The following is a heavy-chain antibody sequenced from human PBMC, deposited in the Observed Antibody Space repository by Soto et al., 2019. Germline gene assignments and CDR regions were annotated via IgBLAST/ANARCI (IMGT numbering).Heavy chain of an antibody. CDR1: GFTFSNYG. CDR2: ISYDGNVA. D-gene: IGHD1-1*01. CDR3: AEEGPITNWYFDY. J-gene: IGHJ4*02. Sequence: QVQLVESEGGVVQPGRSLRLSCAASGFTFSNYGMHWVRQAPGKGLEWVTVISYDGNVAYYADSVKGRFTSSRDNSKNTLYLQMNSLRTEDTAVYYCAEEGPITNWYFDYWGQGTLVTVSS. V-gene: IGHV3-30*18.